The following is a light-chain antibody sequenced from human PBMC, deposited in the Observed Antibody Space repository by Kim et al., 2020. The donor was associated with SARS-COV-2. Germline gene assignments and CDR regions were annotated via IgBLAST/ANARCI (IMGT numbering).Light chain of an antibody. CDR3: QQKNSYPRYT. V-gene: IGKV1-5*01. Sequence: DIQMTQSPSTLSASVGDRVTITCRASQSISSWLAWYQQKPGKAPKLLIYDASSLESGVPSRFSGSGSGTEFSLTISSLQPDDFATYYCQQKNSYPRYTFGQGTELDI. CDR2: DAS. J-gene: IGKJ2*01. CDR1: QSISSW.